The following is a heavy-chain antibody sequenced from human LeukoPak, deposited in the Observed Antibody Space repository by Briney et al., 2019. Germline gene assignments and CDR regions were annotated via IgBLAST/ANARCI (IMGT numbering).Heavy chain of an antibody. Sequence: GGSLRLTCLGSGFNFRYFWMSWVRQAPGKGLEWVANINHDGRETYYADSVKGRFIISRDNAKNSLYLQMNSLRAEDTAVYYCARETVAGESLGWYFDLWGRGTLVTVSS. V-gene: IGHV3-7*01. CDR2: INHDGRET. CDR1: GFNFRYFW. D-gene: IGHD6-19*01. CDR3: ARETVAGESLGWYFDL. J-gene: IGHJ2*01.